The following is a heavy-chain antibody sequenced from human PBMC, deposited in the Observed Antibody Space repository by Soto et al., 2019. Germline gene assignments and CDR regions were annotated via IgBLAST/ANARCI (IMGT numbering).Heavy chain of an antibody. CDR1: GFTFSKYG. Sequence: QVQLVESGGGVVQVGGSLRLSCAASGFTFSKYGMHWVRQAPGKGLEWMAVISYDGSNKYYADSVKCRFTMSRDNSNNTLFLQMNSLRAEDTAVYYCAQEYSGTYVYGMDVWGQGTRVTVSS. D-gene: IGHD1-26*01. V-gene: IGHV3-30*18. CDR2: ISYDGSNK. J-gene: IGHJ6*02. CDR3: AQEYSGTYVYGMDV.